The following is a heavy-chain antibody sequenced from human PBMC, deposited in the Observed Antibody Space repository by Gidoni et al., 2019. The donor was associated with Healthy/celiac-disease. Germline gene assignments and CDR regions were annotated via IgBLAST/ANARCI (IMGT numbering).Heavy chain of an antibody. V-gene: IGHV3-49*03. D-gene: IGHD1-26*01. CDR3: TRGSYGWFDP. CDR2: IRSKAYGGTT. J-gene: IGHJ5*02. CDR1: GFTFGDSA. Sequence: EVPLVESGGGLVQPARSLSLSCTAFGFTFGDSAMSWFRQAPGKGLEWVGFIRSKAYGGTTEYAESVKGRCTISRDDSKSIAYLQMNSLKTEDTAVYYCTRGSYGWFDPWGQGTLVTVSS.